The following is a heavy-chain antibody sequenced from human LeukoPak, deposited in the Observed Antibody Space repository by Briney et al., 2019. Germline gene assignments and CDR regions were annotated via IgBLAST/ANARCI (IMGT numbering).Heavy chain of an antibody. V-gene: IGHV1-69*13. D-gene: IGHD5-18*01. CDR3: ARAGGLWLYYMDV. CDR2: IIPIFGTA. Sequence: SVKVSCKPSGGTFTSYAISWVRQAPGQELEWMGGIIPIFGTANYAQTFQGKVPITADESTSTAYMELSSMRSDDTVVYYCARAGGLWLYYMDVWGQGTPVTISS. J-gene: IGHJ6*03. CDR1: GGTFTSYA.